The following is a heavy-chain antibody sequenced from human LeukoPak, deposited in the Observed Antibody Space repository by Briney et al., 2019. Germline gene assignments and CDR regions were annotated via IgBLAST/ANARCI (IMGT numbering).Heavy chain of an antibody. CDR1: GFTFSNYA. CDR2: ISYDGSNK. J-gene: IGHJ4*02. CDR3: ARDPYCSSPSCYHYFDY. Sequence: GGSLRLSCAASGFTFSNYAMHWVRQAPGKGLEWVAVISYDGSNKYYADSVKGQFTITRDYSKNTLYLQMNSLRAEDTAVYYYARDPYCSSPSCYHYFDYWGQGTLVTVSS. D-gene: IGHD2-2*01. V-gene: IGHV3-30-3*01.